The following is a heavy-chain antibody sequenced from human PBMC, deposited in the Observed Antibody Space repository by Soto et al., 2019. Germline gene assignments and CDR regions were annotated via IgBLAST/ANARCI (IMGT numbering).Heavy chain of an antibody. CDR3: AREDYDILTGYYNHYSLMDV. V-gene: IGHV1-69*04. CDR1: GYTFSGYT. CDR2: IIPILGIA. Sequence: KVSCKASGYTFSGYTISWLRQAPGQGLEWMGRIIPILGIANYAQKFQGRVTITADKSTSTAYMELSSLRSEDTAVYYCAREDYDILTGYYNHYSLMDVWVKGTTVTVSS. D-gene: IGHD3-9*01. J-gene: IGHJ6*03.